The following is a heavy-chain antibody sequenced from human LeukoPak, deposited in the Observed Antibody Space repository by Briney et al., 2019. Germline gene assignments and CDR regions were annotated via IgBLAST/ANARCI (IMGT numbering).Heavy chain of an antibody. CDR2: INPNSGGT. CDR1: GYTFTGYH. J-gene: IGHJ4*02. V-gene: IGHV1-2*02. CDR3: ARDPSGYYMGTDY. D-gene: IGHD3-9*01. Sequence: ASVKVSCKASGYTFTGYHMHWVRQAPGQGLEWMGWINPNSGGTNYAQKFQGRVTMTRDTSISTAYMELSRLRSDDTAVYYCARDPSGYYMGTDYWGQGTLATVSS.